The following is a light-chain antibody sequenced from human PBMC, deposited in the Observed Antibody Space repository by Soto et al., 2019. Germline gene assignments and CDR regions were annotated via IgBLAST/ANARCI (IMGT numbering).Light chain of an antibody. CDR2: GAS. CDR3: HQYGSSPPYT. CDR1: QSVSSSY. J-gene: IGKJ2*01. V-gene: IGKV3-20*01. Sequence: EIVLTQSPGTLSLSPGERATLSCRASQSVSSSYLSWFQQKPGQAPRLLIYGASSRAAGIPDRFSGSGSGTDFTLTISRLEPEDFAVYYCHQYGSSPPYTFGQGTQLDIK.